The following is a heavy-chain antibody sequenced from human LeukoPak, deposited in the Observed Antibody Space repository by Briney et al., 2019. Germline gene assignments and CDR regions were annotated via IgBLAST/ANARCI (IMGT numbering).Heavy chain of an antibody. D-gene: IGHD3-22*01. V-gene: IGHV3-23*01. CDR3: AKDPYYYDSSGYLGDY. J-gene: IGHJ4*02. CDR1: GFTFSSYA. CDR2: ISGSGGST. Sequence: PGRSLRLSCAASGFTFSSYAMHWVRQAPGKGLEWVSAISGSGGSTYYADSVKGRFTISRDNSKNTLYLQMNSLRAEDTAVYYCAKDPYYYDSSGYLGDYWGQGTLVTVSS.